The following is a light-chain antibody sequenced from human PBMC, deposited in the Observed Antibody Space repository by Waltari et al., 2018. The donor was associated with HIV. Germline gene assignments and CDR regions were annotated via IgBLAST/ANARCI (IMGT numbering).Light chain of an antibody. CDR1: THDISTYNL. CDR2: EVN. CDR3: SSDTTRASVV. V-gene: IGLV2-14*01. J-gene: IGLJ2*01. Sequence: SALTQPASVSGSPGQSITISCTGPTHDISTYNLVSWYQQSPGGAPKLIIFEVNSRPSGISGRFSGSKSGDTASLTISGLQAEDEAVYFCSSDTTRASVVFGGGTKLTVL.